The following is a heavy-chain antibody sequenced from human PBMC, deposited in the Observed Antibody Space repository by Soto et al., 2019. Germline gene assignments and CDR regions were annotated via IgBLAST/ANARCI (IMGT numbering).Heavy chain of an antibody. CDR2: ISAYNGNT. CDR3: ARAPINGLRLGELYLNGMDV. D-gene: IGHD3-16*01. CDR1: GYTFTSYG. Sequence: ASVKVSCKASGYTFTSYGISWVRQAPGQGLEWMGWISAYNGNTNYAQKLQGRDTMTTDTSTSTAYMELRSLRSDDTAVYYCARAPINGLRLGELYLNGMDVWGQGTTVTVSS. J-gene: IGHJ6*02. V-gene: IGHV1-18*01.